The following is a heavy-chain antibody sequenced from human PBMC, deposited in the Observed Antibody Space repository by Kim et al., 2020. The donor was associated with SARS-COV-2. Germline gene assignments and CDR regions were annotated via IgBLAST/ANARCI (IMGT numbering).Heavy chain of an antibody. J-gene: IGHJ4*02. CDR1: GFMFSASY. V-gene: IGHV3-11*01. Sequence: GGSLRLSCAASGFMFSASYMKWIRQTPGQGLEWVACISSNGDSEYYADSVKGRFTISRYNAKNSLYPQMNILGADNTAVDYCYWISYGGNCWGQGTLVTV. D-gene: IGHD1-26*01. CDR3: YWISYGGNC. CDR2: ISSNGDSE.